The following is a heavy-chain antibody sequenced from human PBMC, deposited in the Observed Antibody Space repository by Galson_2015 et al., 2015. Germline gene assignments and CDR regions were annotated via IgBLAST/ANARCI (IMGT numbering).Heavy chain of an antibody. Sequence: SVKVSCKASGYTFTRYGISWVRQAPGQGLEWVGWIRAYNGNTNYAQKLQGRVNMTTDTSTSTAYMELRSLRSDDTAVYYCARDGDDGASDAFDIWGQGTMVTVSS. CDR1: GYTFTRYG. V-gene: IGHV1-18*01. J-gene: IGHJ3*02. D-gene: IGHD7-27*01. CDR2: IRAYNGNT. CDR3: ARDGDDGASDAFDI.